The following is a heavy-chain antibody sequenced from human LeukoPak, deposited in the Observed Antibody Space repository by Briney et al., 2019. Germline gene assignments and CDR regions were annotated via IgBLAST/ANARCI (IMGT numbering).Heavy chain of an antibody. CDR2: IYYSGST. J-gene: IGHJ1*01. CDR1: GGSISSSSYY. V-gene: IGHV4-39*07. D-gene: IGHD6-13*01. Sequence: SETQSLTCTVSGGSISSSSYYWGWIRQPPGKGLEWIGSIYYSGSTYYNPSLKSRVTISVDTSKNQFSLKLSSVTAADTAVYYCARDRAAAGTQHWGQGTLVTVSS. CDR3: ARDRAAAGTQH.